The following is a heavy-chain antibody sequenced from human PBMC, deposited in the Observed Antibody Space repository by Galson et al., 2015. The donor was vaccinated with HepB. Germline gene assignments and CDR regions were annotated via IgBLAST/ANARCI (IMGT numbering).Heavy chain of an antibody. J-gene: IGHJ4*02. CDR2: IKQDGSEK. CDR1: GFTFSSYW. V-gene: IGHV3-7*03. CDR3: ARVGDDYGDYFDY. D-gene: IGHD4-17*01. Sequence: SLRLSCAASGFTFSSYWMSWVRQAPGKGLEWVANIKQDGSEKYYVDSVKGRFTISRDNAKNSLYLQMNSLRAEDTAVYYCARVGDDYGDYFDYWGQGTLVTVSS.